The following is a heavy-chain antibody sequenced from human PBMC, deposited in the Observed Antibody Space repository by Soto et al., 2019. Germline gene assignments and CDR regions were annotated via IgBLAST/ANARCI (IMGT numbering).Heavy chain of an antibody. D-gene: IGHD2-15*01. V-gene: IGHV3-11*01. CDR3: ARDGCSGGICHRNWFDS. J-gene: IGHJ5*01. CDR2: SSSSGNTT. CDR1: GFTFSDYY. Sequence: QVQLVESGGGLVKPGGSLRLSCVASGFTFSDYYMSWIRQAPGKGLQWVSYSSSSGNTTYYADSVKGRFTISRDNAKKALYLQMNSLRAEDSAVYYCARDGCSGGICHRNWFDSWGQGTLVTVSS.